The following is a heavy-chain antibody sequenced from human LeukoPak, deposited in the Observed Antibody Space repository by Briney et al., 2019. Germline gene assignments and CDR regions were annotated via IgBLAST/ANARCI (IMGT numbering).Heavy chain of an antibody. CDR2: IYTSGST. CDR1: GVSISSYY. J-gene: IGHJ6*03. Sequence: SETLSLTCTVSGVSISSYYWSWIRQPAGKGLEWIGRIYTSGSTNYNPSLKSRVTMSVDTSKNQFSLKLSSVTAADTAVYYCARVVGSWDYYYYMDVWGKGTTVTVSS. V-gene: IGHV4-4*07. D-gene: IGHD2-15*01. CDR3: ARVVGSWDYYYYMDV.